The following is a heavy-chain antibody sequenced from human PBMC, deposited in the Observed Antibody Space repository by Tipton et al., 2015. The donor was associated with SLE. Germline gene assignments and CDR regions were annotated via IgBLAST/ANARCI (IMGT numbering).Heavy chain of an antibody. CDR1: GGSISSYY. CDR3: ARPNDFWSVLGAFDI. D-gene: IGHD3-3*01. CDR2: ISHSGTT. J-gene: IGHJ3*02. Sequence: TLSLTCTVSGGSISSYYWGWIRQPPGKGLEGIGSISHSGTTYDNPSLKSRVIISLDMSKNQFSLNLSFVAAADTAVYYCARPNDFWSVLGAFDIWGQGTMVTVSS. V-gene: IGHV4-38-2*02.